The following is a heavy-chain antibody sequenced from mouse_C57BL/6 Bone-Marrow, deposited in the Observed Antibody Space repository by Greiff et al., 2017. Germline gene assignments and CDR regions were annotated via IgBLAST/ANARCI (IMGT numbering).Heavy chain of an antibody. V-gene: IGHV5-2*01. D-gene: IGHD2-3*01. CDR2: INSDGGST. Sequence: EVQLQESGGGLVQPGESLKLSCESNEYEFPSHDMSWVRKTPEERLELVAAINSDGGSTYYPDTMERRFIISRDNTKKTLYLQMSSLRSEDTALYYCASHVGVTTSFDYWGQGTTLTVSS. J-gene: IGHJ2*01. CDR3: ASHVGVTTSFDY. CDR1: EYEFPSHD.